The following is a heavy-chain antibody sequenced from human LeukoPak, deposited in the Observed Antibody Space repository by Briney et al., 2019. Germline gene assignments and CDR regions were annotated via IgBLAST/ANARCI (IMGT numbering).Heavy chain of an antibody. CDR3: ARDYFYCGGDCFVDY. D-gene: IGHD2-21*02. Sequence: GGSVRLSCTASGFTFGSYGMNWVRQAPGKGLEWVSSISSGGRSIDLADSVKGRFTISRDNAKNSLYLQMNSLRAEDTAVYFCARDYFYCGGDCFVDYWGQGTLVTVSS. J-gene: IGHJ4*02. CDR1: GFTFGSYG. V-gene: IGHV3-21*01. CDR2: ISSGGRSI.